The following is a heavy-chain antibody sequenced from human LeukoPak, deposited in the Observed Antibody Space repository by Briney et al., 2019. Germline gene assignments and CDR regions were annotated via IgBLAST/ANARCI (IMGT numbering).Heavy chain of an antibody. Sequence: GASVKVSCKASGYTFTSHYMHWVRQAPGQGLEWMGIINPSGGSTSYAQKFQGRVTMTRDTSTSTVYMELSSLRSEDTAVYYCARDPPLFYDSSGYSNVFDYWGQGTLVTVSS. V-gene: IGHV1-46*01. CDR3: ARDPPLFYDSSGYSNVFDY. D-gene: IGHD3-22*01. CDR2: INPSGGST. J-gene: IGHJ4*02. CDR1: GYTFTSHY.